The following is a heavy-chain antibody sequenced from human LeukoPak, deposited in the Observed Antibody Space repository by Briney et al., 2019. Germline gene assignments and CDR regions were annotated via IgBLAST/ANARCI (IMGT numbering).Heavy chain of an antibody. CDR1: GFTFSSYA. D-gene: IGHD4-17*01. CDR2: ISSNGGST. Sequence: GGSLRLSCAASGFTFSSYAMHWVRQAPGKGLEYVSAISSNGGSTYYANSVKGRFTISRDNAKNSLYLQMNSLRAEDTAVYYCARNAYGAQTPSDVWGQGTTVTVSS. V-gene: IGHV3-64*01. J-gene: IGHJ6*02. CDR3: ARNAYGAQTPSDV.